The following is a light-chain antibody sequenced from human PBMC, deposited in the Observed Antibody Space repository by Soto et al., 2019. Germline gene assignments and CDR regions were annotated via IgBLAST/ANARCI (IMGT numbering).Light chain of an antibody. CDR3: EQSYSTSFT. CDR1: QSISSY. J-gene: IGKJ3*01. Sequence: DIQMTQSPSSLSASIGDRVTITSRASQSISSYLHWYPEKPGKAPKLLIYAASTWQSGVSSRFSGSGSGTDFSLTIRSVLPADFATDYCEQSYSTSFTFGPGTKVDIK. V-gene: IGKV1-39*01. CDR2: AAS.